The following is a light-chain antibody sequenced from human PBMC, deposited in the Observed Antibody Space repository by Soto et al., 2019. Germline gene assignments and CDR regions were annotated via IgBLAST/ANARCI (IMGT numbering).Light chain of an antibody. Sequence: QSVLTQPPSASGTPGQRVTISCSGGSSNIGSNYAYWYRQLPGTAPKLVIYPHTQRPSGVPDRFSVSHSVTTASLAISGPRSEYEADYYCATRDDSLRGVLFGGGTNVTVL. J-gene: IGLJ2*01. CDR1: SSNIGSNY. CDR3: ATRDDSLRGVL. V-gene: IGLV1-47*01. CDR2: PHT.